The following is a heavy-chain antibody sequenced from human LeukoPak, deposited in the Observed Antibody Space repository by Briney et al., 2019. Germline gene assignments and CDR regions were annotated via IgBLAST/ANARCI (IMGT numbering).Heavy chain of an antibody. D-gene: IGHD2-8*01. CDR3: ARAPYYCSNDGCQSDYNYYYMDV. CDR1: GFTFSSYA. J-gene: IGHJ6*03. Sequence: HPGGSLRLSCAASGFTFSSYAMSWVRQAPGKGLEWVSAVSGSGGSTYYADSVKGRFTISRDNAKNSLHLQMNSLRAEDTAVYYCARAPYYCSNDGCQSDYNYYYMDVWGKGTTVTVSS. V-gene: IGHV3-23*01. CDR2: VSGSGGST.